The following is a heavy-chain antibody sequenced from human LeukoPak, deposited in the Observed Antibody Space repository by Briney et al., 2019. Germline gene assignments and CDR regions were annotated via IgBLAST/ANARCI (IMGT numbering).Heavy chain of an antibody. CDR3: ANWFDP. CDR2: ISYDGSNK. Sequence: GRSLRLSCAASGFTLSSYAMHWVRQAPGKGLEWVAVISYDGSNKYYADSVKGRFTISRDNSKNTLYLQMNSLRAEDTAVYYCANWFDPWGQGTLVTVSS. J-gene: IGHJ5*02. V-gene: IGHV3-30*04. CDR1: GFTLSSYA.